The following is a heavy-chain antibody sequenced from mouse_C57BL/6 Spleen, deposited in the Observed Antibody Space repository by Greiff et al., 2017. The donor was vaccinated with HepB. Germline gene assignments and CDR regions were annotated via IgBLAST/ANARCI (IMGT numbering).Heavy chain of an antibody. CDR1: GYTFTSYG. Sequence: QVQLQQSGAELARPGASVKLSCKASGYTFTSYGISWVKQRTGQGLEWIGEIYPRSGNTYYNEKFKGKATLTADKSSSKAYMELRSLTSEDSAVYFCARSAYYGSKGGYYFDYWGQGTTLTVSS. D-gene: IGHD1-1*01. V-gene: IGHV1-81*01. CDR3: ARSAYYGSKGGYYFDY. CDR2: IYPRSGNT. J-gene: IGHJ2*01.